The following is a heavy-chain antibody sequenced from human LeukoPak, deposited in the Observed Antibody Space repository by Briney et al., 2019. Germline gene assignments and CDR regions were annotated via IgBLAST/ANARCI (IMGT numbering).Heavy chain of an antibody. V-gene: IGHV4-59*01. CDR2: IYYSGST. CDR3: ARANSYYYDSSGYYLGY. D-gene: IGHD3-22*01. CDR1: GGSISSYY. J-gene: IGHJ4*02. Sequence: PSETLSLTCTGSGGSISSYYWSWIRQPPGKGLEWVGYIYYSGSTNYNPSLKSRVTISVDASNNQFSLKLSSVTAADTAVYYCARANSYYYDSSGYYLGYWGQGTLVTVSS.